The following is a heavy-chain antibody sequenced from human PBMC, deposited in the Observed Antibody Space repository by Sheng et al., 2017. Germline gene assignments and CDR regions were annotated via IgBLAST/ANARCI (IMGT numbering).Heavy chain of an antibody. CDR2: IIPILGIA. J-gene: IGHJ6*03. CDR3: ARDCSSTSRDYYYYMDV. D-gene: IGHD2-2*01. V-gene: IGHV1-69*08. CDR1: GGTFSSYT. Sequence: QVQLVQSGAEVKKPGSSVKVSCKASGGTFSSYTISWVRQAPGQGLEWMGRIIPILGIANYAQKFQGRVTITADKSTSTAYMELSSLRSEDTAVYYCARDCSSTSRDYYYYMDVWGKGTTVTVSS.